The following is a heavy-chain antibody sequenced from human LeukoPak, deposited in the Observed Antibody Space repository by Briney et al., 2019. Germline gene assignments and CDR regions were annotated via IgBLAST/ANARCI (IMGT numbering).Heavy chain of an antibody. CDR1: GVSISSSTYY. Sequence: PSETLSLTCTVSGVSISSSTYYWGWIRQPPGRGLEWIGSIYYSGSTYYNPSLKGRVSISVDTSKNQFSLNLSSVTAADTALNFCARGQWESYDSSGYFYHWFDPWGQGTLVTVSS. J-gene: IGHJ5*02. V-gene: IGHV4-39*07. CDR3: ARGQWESYDSSGYFYHWFDP. CDR2: IYYSGST. D-gene: IGHD3-22*01.